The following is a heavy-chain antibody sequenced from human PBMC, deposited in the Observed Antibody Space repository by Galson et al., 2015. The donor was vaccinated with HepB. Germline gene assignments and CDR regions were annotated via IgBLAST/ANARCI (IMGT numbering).Heavy chain of an antibody. Sequence: SLRLSCAASGFTFSSYAMSWVRQAPGKGLEWVSAISGSGGSTYYADSVKGRFTISRDNSRNTLYLQMNSLRAEDTAVYYCAKASQKLQYQLLLRSAEYFQHWGQGTLVTVSS. CDR2: ISGSGGST. D-gene: IGHD2-2*01. CDR1: GFTFSSYA. J-gene: IGHJ1*01. CDR3: AKASQKLQYQLLLRSAEYFQH. V-gene: IGHV3-23*01.